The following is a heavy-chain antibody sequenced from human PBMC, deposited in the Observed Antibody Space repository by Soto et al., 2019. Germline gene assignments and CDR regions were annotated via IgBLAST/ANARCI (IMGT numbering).Heavy chain of an antibody. CDR2: INAGNGNT. CDR1: GYTFTSYA. Sequence: ASVKVSCKASGYTFTSYAMHWVRQAPGQRLEWKGWINAGNGNTKYSQKLQGRVTITKDTSASTAYKELGSLRSEDTAVYYCARAELRYYYYYGMDVWGQGTTVTVSS. D-gene: IGHD1-7*01. V-gene: IGHV1-3*01. J-gene: IGHJ6*02. CDR3: ARAELRYYYYYGMDV.